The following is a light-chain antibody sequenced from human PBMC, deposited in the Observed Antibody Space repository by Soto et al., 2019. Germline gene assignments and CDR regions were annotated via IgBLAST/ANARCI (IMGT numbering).Light chain of an antibody. CDR1: QSISNY. CDR2: AAS. Sequence: DIQMTQSPSSLSASVGDRVTITCRASQSISNYLHWYQQKPGKAPKLLIYAASSLQGDVPSRFSASGSGTDFTLTISSLQPDDFATYYCHQSYSTPLTFGPGTKVDIK. CDR3: HQSYSTPLT. J-gene: IGKJ3*01. V-gene: IGKV1-39*01.